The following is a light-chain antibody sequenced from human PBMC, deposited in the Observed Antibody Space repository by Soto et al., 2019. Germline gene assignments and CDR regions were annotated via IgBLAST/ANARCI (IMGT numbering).Light chain of an antibody. J-gene: IGLJ1*01. CDR1: SSDVGGYNY. Sequence: QSALTQPASVSGSPGQSITISCTGTSSDVGGYNYVSWYQQHPGKAPKLMIYDVSNRPSEVSNRFSGSKSGNTASLTISGLQAEDEADYYCSSYTSSSTLPFGTGTKLTVL. CDR3: SSYTSSSTLP. V-gene: IGLV2-14*01. CDR2: DVS.